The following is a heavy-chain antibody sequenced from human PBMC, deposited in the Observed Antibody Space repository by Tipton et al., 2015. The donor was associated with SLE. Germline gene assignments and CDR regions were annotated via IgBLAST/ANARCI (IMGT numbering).Heavy chain of an antibody. Sequence: VQLVQSGPELKKPGESLKISCQGSGYTFAFSWIGWVRQMPGKGLEWMGIAYPRDSDIRYSPSFQGQVTISVDKSINTAYLQWSSLEAADTAIYCCARLPGGGFYDSTAYYSYFDFWGQGTLVTVST. CDR2: AYPRDSDI. CDR3: ARLPGGGFYDSTAYYSYFDF. D-gene: IGHD3-22*01. J-gene: IGHJ4*02. CDR1: GYTFAFSW. V-gene: IGHV5-51*01.